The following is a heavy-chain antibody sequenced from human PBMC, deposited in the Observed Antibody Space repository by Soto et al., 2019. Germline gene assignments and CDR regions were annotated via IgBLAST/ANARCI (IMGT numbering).Heavy chain of an antibody. CDR2: LSGDETST. V-gene: IGHV3-74*01. CDR1: GLTFTDSW. J-gene: IGHJ1*01. CDR3: GACPSSEDHWFEH. D-gene: IGHD3-9*01. Sequence: EVYLVESGGGSVQPGGSLRLSCTASGLTFTDSWMHWVRQSPGKGLVWFSRLSGDETSTSDSDSVKGRFSVSRDNSKSTLYLQMNRLRVEHTAVCPSGACPSSEDHWFEHWGQGAVVTVSS.